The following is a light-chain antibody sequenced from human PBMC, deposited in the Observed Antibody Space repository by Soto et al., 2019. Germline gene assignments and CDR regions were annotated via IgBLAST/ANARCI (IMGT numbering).Light chain of an antibody. V-gene: IGLV2-14*01. CDR2: DVT. J-gene: IGLJ3*02. CDR1: SSDIGGYNY. Sequence: QSALTQPASVSGSPGQSITISCTGTSSDIGGYNYVSWYQQHPGKAPKLMIYDVTNRPSGVSTRFSGSKSSNTASLTISGLQPEDEADYYCSSYTTSITLDVFGGGTKLTVL. CDR3: SSYTTSITLDV.